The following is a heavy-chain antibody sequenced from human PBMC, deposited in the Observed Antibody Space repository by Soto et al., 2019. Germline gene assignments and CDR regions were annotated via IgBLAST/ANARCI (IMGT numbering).Heavy chain of an antibody. CDR1: GGSISSGGYY. CDR2: IYYSGST. J-gene: IGHJ5*02. V-gene: IGHV4-31*03. Sequence: SETLSLTCTVSGGSISSGGYYWSWIRQHPGKGLEWIGYIYYSGSTYYNPSLKSRVTISVDTSKNQFSLKLSSVTAADTAVYYCAREVSGSSYEQWSPRGFDPWGQGTLVTVSS. D-gene: IGHD6-19*01. CDR3: AREVSGSSYEQWSPRGFDP.